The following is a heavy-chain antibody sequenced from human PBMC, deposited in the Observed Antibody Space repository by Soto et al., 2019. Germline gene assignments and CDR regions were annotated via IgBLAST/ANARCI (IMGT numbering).Heavy chain of an antibody. CDR2: IYPGDSDT. J-gene: IGHJ6*02. Sequence: GESLKISCKGSGYNFITDWIGWVRQMPGKGLEWMGIIYPGDSDTKYNPSFQGQVAISADKSIPTTYLRWTSLKASDTAIYYCAASIFYYGMDVWGQGTTVTVSS. CDR3: AASIFYYGMDV. CDR1: GYNFITDW. V-gene: IGHV5-51*01.